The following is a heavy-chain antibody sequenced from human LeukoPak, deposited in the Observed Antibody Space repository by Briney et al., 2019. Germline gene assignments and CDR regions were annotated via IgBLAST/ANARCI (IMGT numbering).Heavy chain of an antibody. V-gene: IGHV3-9*01. CDR3: AKSGTKYYDSSGYYYY. CDR1: GFTFDDYA. CDR2: ISWNSGSI. Sequence: GGSLRLSCAASGFTFDDYAMHWVRQAPGKGLEWVSGISWNSGSIGYADSVKGRFTISRDNAKNSLYLQMNSLRAEDTALYYCAKSGTKYYDSSGYYYYWGQGTLVTVSS. J-gene: IGHJ4*02. D-gene: IGHD3-22*01.